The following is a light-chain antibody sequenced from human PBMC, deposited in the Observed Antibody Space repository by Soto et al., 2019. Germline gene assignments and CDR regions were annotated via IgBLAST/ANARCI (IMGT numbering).Light chain of an antibody. CDR1: QTLSNSF. Sequence: EIALTQSPGTLSLSPGERATLSWRASQTLSNSFIAWYQHKHGQAPRLVVYDTSTRATGIPDRYSGSGYGTDFNLTISRLEPEDFAVFFCQQYGTSEIIFGQGTRLEIK. V-gene: IGKV3-20*01. CDR2: DTS. CDR3: QQYGTSEII. J-gene: IGKJ5*01.